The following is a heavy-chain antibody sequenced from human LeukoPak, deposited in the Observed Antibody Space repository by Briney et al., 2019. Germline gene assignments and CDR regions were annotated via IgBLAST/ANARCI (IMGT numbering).Heavy chain of an antibody. CDR3: ARSMSTQPPTDY. CDR2: INCNGGST. Sequence: PGGSLRLSCAASGFTFDDYGMSWVRQAPGKGLEWVSGINCNGGSTGYADSVKGRFTISRDNAKNSLYLQMNSLRAEDTALYHCARSMSTQPPTDYWGQGTLVTVSS. J-gene: IGHJ4*02. V-gene: IGHV3-20*01. D-gene: IGHD2-21*01. CDR1: GFTFDDYG.